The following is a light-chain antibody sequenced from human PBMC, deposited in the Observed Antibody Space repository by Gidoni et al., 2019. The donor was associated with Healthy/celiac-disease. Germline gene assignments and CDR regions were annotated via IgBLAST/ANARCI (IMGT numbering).Light chain of an antibody. CDR2: GNS. CDR3: QSYASSLSGSV. CDR1: SSNIGAGYD. V-gene: IGLV1-40*01. J-gene: IGLJ2*01. Sequence: QSVLTQPPSGSGAPGQRLTISCTGSSSNIGAGYDVHWYQQLPGTAPNLLIYGNSNRPSGVPDRFSGSKSGTSASLAITGLQAEDEADYYCQSYASSLSGSVFGGGTKLTVL.